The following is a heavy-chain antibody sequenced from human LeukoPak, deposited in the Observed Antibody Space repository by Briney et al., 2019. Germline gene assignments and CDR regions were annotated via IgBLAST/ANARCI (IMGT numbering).Heavy chain of an antibody. CDR3: ASHIRFLEWSYFDY. V-gene: IGHV1-69*04. J-gene: IGHJ4*02. D-gene: IGHD3-3*01. CDR2: IIPIFGIA. CDR1: GGTFSSYA. Sequence: SVKVSCTASGGTFSSYAISWVRQAPGQGLEWMGRIIPIFGIANYAQKFQGRVTITADKSTSTAYMELSSLRSEDTAVYYCASHIRFLEWSYFDYWGQGTLVTVSS.